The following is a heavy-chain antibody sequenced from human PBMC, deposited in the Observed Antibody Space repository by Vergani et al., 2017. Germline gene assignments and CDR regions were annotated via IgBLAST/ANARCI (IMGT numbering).Heavy chain of an antibody. Sequence: QVQLLESGPGLLKPSETLSLTCSVSGYSITSGYYWGWIRQPPGRGLEWIGSIYHTGSAYYNPSLKSRVTVSVDTSMNQVSLKLNSVTAADTAVYYCVRHPTYYYDTSGSDWFDPWGQGTPVTVSS. CDR1: GYSITSGYY. J-gene: IGHJ5*02. V-gene: IGHV4-38-2*01. CDR2: IYHTGSA. D-gene: IGHD3-22*01. CDR3: VRHPTYYYDTSGSDWFDP.